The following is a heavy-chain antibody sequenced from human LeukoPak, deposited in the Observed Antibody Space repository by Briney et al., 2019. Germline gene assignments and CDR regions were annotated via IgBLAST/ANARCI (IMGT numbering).Heavy chain of an antibody. J-gene: IGHJ4*02. D-gene: IGHD6-19*01. CDR1: GFTFSSYA. Sequence: GESLRLSCAASGFTFSSYAMSWVRQAPGKGLEWVSAISGSGGSTYYADSVKGRFTISRDNSKNTLYLQMNSLRAEDTAVYYCAKGSSGWPTYFDYWGQGTLVTVSS. V-gene: IGHV3-23*01. CDR3: AKGSSGWPTYFDY. CDR2: ISGSGGST.